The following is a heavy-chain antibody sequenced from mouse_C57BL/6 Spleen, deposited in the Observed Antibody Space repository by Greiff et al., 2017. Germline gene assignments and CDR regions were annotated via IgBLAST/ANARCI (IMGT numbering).Heavy chain of an antibody. CDR1: GYTFTSYW. Sequence: VQLQQPGAELVKPGASVKLSCKASGYTFTSYWMQWVKQRPGQGLEWIGEIDPSDSYTNYNQKFKGKATLTVDTSSSTAYMQLSSLTSEDSAVYYCARRGIYYYGSSPFAYWGQGTLVTVSA. CDR2: IDPSDSYT. CDR3: ARRGIYYYGSSPFAY. V-gene: IGHV1-50*01. D-gene: IGHD1-1*01. J-gene: IGHJ3*01.